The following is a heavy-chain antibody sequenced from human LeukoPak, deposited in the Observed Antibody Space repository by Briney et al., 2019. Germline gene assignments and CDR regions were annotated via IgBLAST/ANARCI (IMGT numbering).Heavy chain of an antibody. Sequence: GGSLRLSCAASGFSFSSYAMNWVRQAPGKGLEWVSSISTSSSYIYYADSVKGRFTISRDNARNSLYLQVNTLRAEDTAVYSCARGADGVSSNSRGWFDPWGQGTLVTVSS. CDR1: GFSFSSYA. CDR2: ISTSSSYI. CDR3: ARGADGVSSNSRGWFDP. D-gene: IGHD2-15*01. J-gene: IGHJ5*02. V-gene: IGHV3-21*01.